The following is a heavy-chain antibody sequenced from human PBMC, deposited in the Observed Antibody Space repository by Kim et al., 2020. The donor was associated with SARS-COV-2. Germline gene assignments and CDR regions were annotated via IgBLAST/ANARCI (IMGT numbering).Heavy chain of an antibody. CDR3: ARWGDWYYYGMDV. V-gene: IGHV1-18*01. Sequence: AQKLQGRVTMTTDPSTSTAYMELRSLRSDDTAVYYCARWGDWYYYGMDVWGQGTTVTVSS. J-gene: IGHJ6*02. D-gene: IGHD2-21*02.